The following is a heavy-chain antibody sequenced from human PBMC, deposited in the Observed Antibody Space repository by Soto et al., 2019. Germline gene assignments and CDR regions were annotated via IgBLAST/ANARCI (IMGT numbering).Heavy chain of an antibody. CDR3: AKGSVVGADYSYGMDV. CDR2: VSGSGGSV. Sequence: GGSLRLSGAAAGFTFSSYGMSWVRQAPGKGLEWVSAVSGSGGSVYYADSVRGRFTISRDNSKNTLYLQVNSLRAEDTAIYYCAKGSVVGADYSYGMDVWGQGTTVTVSS. D-gene: IGHD2-2*01. CDR1: GFTFSSYG. V-gene: IGHV3-23*01. J-gene: IGHJ6*02.